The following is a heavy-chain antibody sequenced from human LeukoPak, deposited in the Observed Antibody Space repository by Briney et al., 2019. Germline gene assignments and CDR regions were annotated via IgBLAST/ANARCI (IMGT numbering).Heavy chain of an antibody. CDR2: IIPIFGTA. Sequence: GASVKVSCKASGGTFSSYAISWVRQAPGQGLEWMGGIIPIFGTANYAQKFQGRVTITTDESTSTAYMELSSLRSEDTAVYYCARGLVPRQYGSGSYFWGQGTLVTVSS. CDR3: ARGLVPRQYGSGSYF. J-gene: IGHJ4*02. CDR1: GGTFSSYA. V-gene: IGHV1-69*05. D-gene: IGHD3-10*01.